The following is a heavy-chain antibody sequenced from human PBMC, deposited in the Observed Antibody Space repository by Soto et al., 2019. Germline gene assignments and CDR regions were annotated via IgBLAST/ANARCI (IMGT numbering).Heavy chain of an antibody. CDR1: GGTFSSYA. D-gene: IGHD6-19*01. CDR3: ARNPPGDSSGWLDNWYFDL. V-gene: IGHV1-69*13. CDR2: IIPIFGTA. J-gene: IGHJ2*01. Sequence: SVKVSCKASGGTFSSYAISWVRQAPGQGLEWMGGIIPIFGTANYAQKFQGRVTITADESTSTAYMELSSLRSEDTAVYYCARNPPGDSSGWLDNWYFDLWRRGTLVTVSS.